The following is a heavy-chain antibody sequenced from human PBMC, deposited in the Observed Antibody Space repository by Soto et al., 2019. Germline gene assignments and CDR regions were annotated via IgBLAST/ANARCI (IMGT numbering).Heavy chain of an antibody. CDR2: IYYSGST. CDR1: GGSISSSSYY. D-gene: IGHD3-3*01. J-gene: IGHJ5*02. V-gene: IGHV4-39*01. CDR3: ARHEYQNPYYDFWSGSIIFDP. Sequence: SETLSLTCTVSGGSISSSSYYWGWIRQPPGKGLEWIGSIYYSGSTYYNPSLKSRVTISVDTSKNQFSLKLSSVTAADTAVYYCARHEYQNPYYDFWSGSIIFDPWGQGTLVTVSS.